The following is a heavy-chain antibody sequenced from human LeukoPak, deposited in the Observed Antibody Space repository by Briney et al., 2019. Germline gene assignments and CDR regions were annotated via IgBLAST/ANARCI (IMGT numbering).Heavy chain of an antibody. CDR3: AREGVDYYGSGTKPYYYGMDV. CDR1: GFTFSSYD. Sequence: GGPLRLSCAASGFTFSSYDMHWVRQATGKGLEWVSAIGTAGDTYYPGSVKGRFTISRENAKNSLYLQMNSLRAGDTAVYYCAREGVDYYGSGTKPYYYGMDVWGQGTTVTVSS. J-gene: IGHJ6*02. CDR2: IGTAGDT. D-gene: IGHD3-10*01. V-gene: IGHV3-13*04.